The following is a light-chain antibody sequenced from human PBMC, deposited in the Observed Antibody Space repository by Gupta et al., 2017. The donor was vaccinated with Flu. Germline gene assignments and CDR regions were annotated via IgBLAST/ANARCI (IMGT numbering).Light chain of an antibody. CDR2: EVS. J-gene: IGKJ1*01. V-gene: IGKV2D-29*01. CDR1: QSLLHSNGMTY. Sequence: DIVMTQTPLSLSVTPGQAASISCRSSQSLLHSNGMTYFFWYVQKSGQPPQVLIYEVSKRFSGVPDRFSGSGSGTDFTLHISRVEPEDVGTYYCMQAIKFLTFGQGTKVEIK. CDR3: MQAIKFLT.